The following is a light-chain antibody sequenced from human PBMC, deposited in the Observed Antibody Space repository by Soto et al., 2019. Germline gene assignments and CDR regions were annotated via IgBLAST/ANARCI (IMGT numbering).Light chain of an antibody. Sequence: ALTQPASVSGSPGQSITISCTGTSSDVGGYNYVSWYQQHPGKAPKLMIYDVSNRPSGVSNRFSGSKSGNTASLTISGLQAEDEADYYCSSYTSSSTLRVFGTGTKVTVL. J-gene: IGLJ1*01. CDR2: DVS. V-gene: IGLV2-14*01. CDR1: SSDVGGYNY. CDR3: SSYTSSSTLRV.